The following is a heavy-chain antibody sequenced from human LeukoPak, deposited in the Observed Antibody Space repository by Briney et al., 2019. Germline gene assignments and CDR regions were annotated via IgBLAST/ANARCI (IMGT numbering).Heavy chain of an antibody. Sequence: GGSLRLSCAASGFTFSSSAMSWVRQVPGKGLEWVSGISASGGSTYYADSVRGRFTISRDSSKNTLFLHMNTLRAEDTAIYYCAKDRTVGASYWYFDLWGRGTLVTVSS. CDR2: ISASGGST. V-gene: IGHV3-23*01. CDR3: AKDRTVGASYWYFDL. D-gene: IGHD1-26*01. CDR1: GFTFSSSA. J-gene: IGHJ2*01.